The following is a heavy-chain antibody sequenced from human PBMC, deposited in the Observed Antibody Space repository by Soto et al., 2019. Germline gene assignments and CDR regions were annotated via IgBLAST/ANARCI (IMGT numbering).Heavy chain of an antibody. CDR2: ISYDGTYK. Sequence: QVQLVESGGGVVQPGRSLRLSCAASAFTFRSYAMHWVRQAPGKGLEWVAVISYDGTYKYYADSVKGRFTISRDNSKNTLYLQMSRLTPEDTAVYYCARDAIYDGSGYYGSYFDYWGQGSLVTVSS. CDR3: ARDAIYDGSGYYGSYFDY. J-gene: IGHJ4*02. CDR1: AFTFRSYA. V-gene: IGHV3-30-3*01. D-gene: IGHD3-22*01.